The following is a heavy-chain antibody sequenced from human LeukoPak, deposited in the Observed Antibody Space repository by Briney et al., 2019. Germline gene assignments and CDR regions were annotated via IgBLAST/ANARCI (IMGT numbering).Heavy chain of an antibody. CDR1: GFTFSSYS. J-gene: IGHJ4*02. D-gene: IGHD3-9*01. Sequence: GGSLRLSCAASGFTFSSYSMNWVRQVPGKGLEWVSYITSGGSITSNADSVKDRFTISRDNAKNSVFLQMNSLRADDTAVYYCARDRDWAFDYWGRGTLVTVSS. V-gene: IGHV3-48*01. CDR3: ARDRDWAFDY. CDR2: ITSGGSIT.